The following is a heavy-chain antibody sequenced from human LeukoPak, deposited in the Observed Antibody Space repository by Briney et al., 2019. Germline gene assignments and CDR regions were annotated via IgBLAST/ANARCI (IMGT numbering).Heavy chain of an antibody. D-gene: IGHD2-15*01. Sequence: GGSLRLSCAASGFTFSSYAMSWVRQAPGKGLEWVSAISGSGGSTYYADSVKGRFTISRDNSKNTLYLQMNSLRAEDTAVYYCAKGGHCSGGSCYAGCLFDYWGQGTLVTVSS. CDR1: GFTFSSYA. V-gene: IGHV3-23*01. CDR2: ISGSGGST. J-gene: IGHJ4*02. CDR3: AKGGHCSGGSCYAGCLFDY.